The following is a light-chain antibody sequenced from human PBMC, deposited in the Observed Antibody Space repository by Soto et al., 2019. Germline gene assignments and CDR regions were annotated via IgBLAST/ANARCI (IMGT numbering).Light chain of an antibody. CDR3: CAYAASSIYV. CDR1: SSVVGSYNL. V-gene: IGLV2-23*01. J-gene: IGLJ1*01. CDR2: EGS. Sequence: QSALTQPASVSGSPGQSITISCTGTSSVVGSYNLVSWYQQHPGKAPKLMIYEGSKRPSGVSNRFSGSKSGNTASLTISGLQAEDEADYYCCAYAASSIYVFGTGTKVTDL.